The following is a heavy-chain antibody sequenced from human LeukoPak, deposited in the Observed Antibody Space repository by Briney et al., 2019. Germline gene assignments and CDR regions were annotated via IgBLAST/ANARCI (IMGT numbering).Heavy chain of an antibody. V-gene: IGHV3-74*01. J-gene: IGHJ4*02. CDR1: GFTFNSYW. CDR3: ARGGPGLDYDY. CDR2: IYSDGRST. D-gene: IGHD6-19*01. Sequence: GGSLRLSCAASGFTFNSYWMHGVRQAPGKGLVWVSRIYSDGRSTGYADSVKGRFTISRDNAKNTLYLQMNSLRAEDTAVYYCARGGPGLDYDYWGQGTLVTVSS.